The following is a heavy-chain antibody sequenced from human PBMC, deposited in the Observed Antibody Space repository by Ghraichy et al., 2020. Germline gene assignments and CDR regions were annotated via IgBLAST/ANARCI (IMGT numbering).Heavy chain of an antibody. CDR2: IKQDGSES. V-gene: IGHV3-7*01. CDR1: GFTFTRYW. CDR3: ARDAYCGGDCYLGMTAFDY. Sequence: GGSLRLSCEASGFTFTRYWMSWVRQAPGKGLEWVANIKQDGSESYYVESVKGRFTISRDKAMNSLYLQMNSLRAEYTAVYYCARDAYCGGDCYLGMTAFDYWGQGTRVTVSS. J-gene: IGHJ4*02. D-gene: IGHD2-21*02.